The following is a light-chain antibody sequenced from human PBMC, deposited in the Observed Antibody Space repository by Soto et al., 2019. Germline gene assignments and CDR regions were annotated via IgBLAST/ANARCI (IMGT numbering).Light chain of an antibody. CDR1: QAVSSSY. CDR3: QQSYSISRT. J-gene: IGKJ1*01. Sequence: IVLTLSPATLSESPGESATLSCRVSQAVSSSYLAWYQLRPGLAPRLLIFDASARATGVPARFSGSGSGTDFTLTISRLEPEDFAAYYCQQSYSISRTFGPGTKVDIK. V-gene: IGKV3D-20*02. CDR2: DAS.